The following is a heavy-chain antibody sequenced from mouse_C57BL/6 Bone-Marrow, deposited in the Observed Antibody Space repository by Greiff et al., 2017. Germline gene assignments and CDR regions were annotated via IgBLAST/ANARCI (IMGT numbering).Heavy chain of an antibody. CDR2: IYPGSGST. D-gene: IGHD2-10*02. J-gene: IGHJ2*01. CDR3: ARERGYGNYYFDY. V-gene: IGHV1-55*01. Sequence: VQLQQSGAELVKPGASVKMSCKASCYTFTSYWITWVKQRPGQGLEWIGDIYPGSGSTNYNEKFKSKATLTVDTSSSTAYMQLSSLTSEDSAVYYCARERGYGNYYFDYWGQGTTLTVSS. CDR1: CYTFTSYW.